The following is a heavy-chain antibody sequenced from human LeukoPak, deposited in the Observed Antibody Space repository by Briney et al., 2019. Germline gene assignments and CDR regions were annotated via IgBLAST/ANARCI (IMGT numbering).Heavy chain of an antibody. Sequence: GGSLRLSCAASGFTFSSYSMNWVRQAPGKGLEWVSSISSSSSYIYYADSVKGRFTISRDNAKNSLYLQMNSLRAEDTAVYYCARDRRDGYAEHWGVFDYWGQGTLVTVSS. CDR1: GFTFSSYS. CDR3: ARDRRDGYAEHWGVFDY. J-gene: IGHJ4*02. V-gene: IGHV3-21*01. CDR2: ISSSSSYI. D-gene: IGHD5-24*01.